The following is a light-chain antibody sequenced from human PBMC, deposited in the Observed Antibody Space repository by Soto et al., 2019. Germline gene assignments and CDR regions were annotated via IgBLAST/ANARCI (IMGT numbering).Light chain of an antibody. CDR1: SEHSHYV. Sequence: QSVLTQSPSASASLGASVKVTCTLSSEHSHYVIAWHQQHPQRAPRFLMRINRDGSHIKGDGIPDRFSGSRSGAERYLTISSLQSEDEADYYCQTWGPGIRVFGGGTKLTVL. CDR3: QTWGPGIRV. V-gene: IGLV4-69*01. J-gene: IGLJ2*01. CDR2: INRDGSH.